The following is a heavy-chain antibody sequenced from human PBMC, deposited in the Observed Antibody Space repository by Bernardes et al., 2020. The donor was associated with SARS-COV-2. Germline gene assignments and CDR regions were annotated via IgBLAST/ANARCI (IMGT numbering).Heavy chain of an antibody. V-gene: IGHV3-11*01. CDR1: GFTFSDYY. CDR2: ISSSGNTI. D-gene: IGHD3-3*01. J-gene: IGHJ3*02. Sequence: GWSLRLSCAASGFTFSDYYMTWIRQAPGKGLEWVSYISSSGNTIYYADSVKGRFTISRDNAKNSLYLQMNSLRAEDTAVYYCARDRRSITIFGVVIREAFDIWGLGTMVTVSS. CDR3: ARDRRSITIFGVVIREAFDI.